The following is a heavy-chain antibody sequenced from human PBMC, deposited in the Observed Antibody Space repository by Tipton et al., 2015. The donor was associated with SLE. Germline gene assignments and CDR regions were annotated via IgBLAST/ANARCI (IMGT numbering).Heavy chain of an antibody. CDR1: GFSVNDHY. CDR2: IYRSGNS. J-gene: IGHJ4*02. Sequence: SLRLSCTISGFSVNDHYMSWIRLAPGKGLQWVSVIYRSGNSFYAESVKGRFTISRDYSKNTLYLQMNSLRAEDTAVYYCARDFTIFGVVGYFDYWGQGTLVTVSS. V-gene: IGHV3-66*03. D-gene: IGHD3-3*01. CDR3: ARDFTIFGVVGYFDY.